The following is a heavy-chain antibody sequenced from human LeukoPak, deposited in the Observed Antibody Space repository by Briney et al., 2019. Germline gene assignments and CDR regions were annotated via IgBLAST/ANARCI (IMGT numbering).Heavy chain of an antibody. CDR1: GFTFSTYS. V-gene: IGHV3-23*01. CDR3: AKASGGSHLAYSDY. CDR2: ISGGGDTT. J-gene: IGHJ4*02. D-gene: IGHD1-26*01. Sequence: AGGSLRLSCAASGFTFSTYSMNWVRQAPGKGLEWVSLISGGGDTTYYADSAKGRFTISRDDSKNTLYLQMNSLRAEDTALYYCAKASGGSHLAYSDYWGQGTLVTVAS.